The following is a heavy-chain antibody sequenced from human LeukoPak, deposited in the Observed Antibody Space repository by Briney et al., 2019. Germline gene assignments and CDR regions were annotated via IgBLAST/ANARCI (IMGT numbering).Heavy chain of an antibody. CDR3: ARDRFSYGDT. Sequence: KFQGRVTITRDTSASTAYMELSSLRSEDTAVYYCARDRFSYGDTWGQGTLVTVSS. D-gene: IGHD5-18*01. V-gene: IGHV1-3*01. J-gene: IGHJ5*02.